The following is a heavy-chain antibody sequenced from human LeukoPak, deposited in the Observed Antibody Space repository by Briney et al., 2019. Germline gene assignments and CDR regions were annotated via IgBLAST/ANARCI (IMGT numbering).Heavy chain of an antibody. Sequence: GGSQRLSCAASGFTFSSSAMSWVRQAPGKGLEWVSIINNSGGSTYYADSVKGRFTISRDLSKNTLYLQMNSLRAEDTALYYCARKYSGTNPFDYWGQGTLVTVSS. D-gene: IGHD1-26*01. V-gene: IGHV3-23*01. CDR1: GFTFSSSA. CDR3: ARKYSGTNPFDY. CDR2: INNSGGST. J-gene: IGHJ4*02.